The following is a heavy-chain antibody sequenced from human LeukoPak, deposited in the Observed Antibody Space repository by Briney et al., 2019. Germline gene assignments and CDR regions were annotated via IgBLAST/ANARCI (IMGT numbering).Heavy chain of an antibody. J-gene: IGHJ4*02. Sequence: PGGSLRLSCAASGFTFSSYWVSWVRQAPGKGLEWVANIKQDGSEKYYVDSVKGRFTISRDNAKNSLYLQMNSLRAEDTAVYYCASGVAYDFWSGYYVDDYWGQGTLVTVSS. CDR2: IKQDGSEK. D-gene: IGHD3-3*01. CDR1: GFTFSSYW. CDR3: ASGVAYDFWSGYYVDDY. V-gene: IGHV3-7*01.